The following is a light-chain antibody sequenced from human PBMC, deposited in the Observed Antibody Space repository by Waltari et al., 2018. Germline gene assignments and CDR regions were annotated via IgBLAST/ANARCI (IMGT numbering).Light chain of an antibody. CDR1: SSDVADCKF. Sequence: QSALTHPASVSASPGQSITSSRTGTSSDVADCKFVSWYQHHPGKAPKLMIYEVSNRPSGVSNRFSGSKSDNTASLTISGLQAEDEADYYCSSYTGSSTWVFGGGTKVTVL. V-gene: IGLV2-14*01. CDR3: SSYTGSSTWV. CDR2: EVS. J-gene: IGLJ3*02.